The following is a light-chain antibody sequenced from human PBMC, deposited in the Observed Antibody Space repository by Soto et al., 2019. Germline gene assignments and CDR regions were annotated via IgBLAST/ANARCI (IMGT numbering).Light chain of an antibody. CDR1: SSDVGTYNL. V-gene: IGLV2-23*01. CDR2: EGN. Sequence: QSVLTQPVSVSGSPGQSITISCTGTSSDVGTYNLVSWYQQHPGRGPKLLIYEGNKRPSGVSNRFSGSKSGNTASLTISGLQAEDEAHYSCCSYAGSRALVFGGGTKLTVL. J-gene: IGLJ2*01. CDR3: CSYAGSRALV.